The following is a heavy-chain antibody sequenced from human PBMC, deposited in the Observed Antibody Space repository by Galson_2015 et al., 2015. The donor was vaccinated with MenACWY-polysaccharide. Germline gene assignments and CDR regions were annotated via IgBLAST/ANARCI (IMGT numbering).Heavy chain of an antibody. CDR2: IPYDGINK. D-gene: IGHD2/OR15-2a*01. V-gene: IGHV3-30-3*01. J-gene: IGHJ6*02. CDR1: GFTFSPYA. CDR3: ARDYCDRITCSGMDV. Sequence: SLRLSCAASGFTFSPYAIHWARQAPGKGLEWVAVIPYDGINKYYADSVKGRFTISRDNSKYTVYLQMNSLRADDTTVYYCARDYCDRITCSGMDVWGQGTTVTVSS.